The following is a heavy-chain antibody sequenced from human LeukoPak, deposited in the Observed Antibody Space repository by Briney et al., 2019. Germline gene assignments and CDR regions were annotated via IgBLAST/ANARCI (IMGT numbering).Heavy chain of an antibody. J-gene: IGHJ4*02. CDR3: ARDPRTVRI. D-gene: IGHD1-1*01. CDR2: ISSSGITI. Sequence: GGSLRLSCAASGFTFRDYYMSWIRQAPGKGLEWVSYISSSGITIYYADSVKGRFTISRDNAKNLLYLQMDSLRVEDTAIYYCARDPRTVRIWGQGTLVTVSS. CDR1: GFTFRDYY. V-gene: IGHV3-11*04.